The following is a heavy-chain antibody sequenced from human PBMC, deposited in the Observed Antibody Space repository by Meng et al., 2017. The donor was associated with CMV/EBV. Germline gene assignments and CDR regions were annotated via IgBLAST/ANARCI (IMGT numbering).Heavy chain of an antibody. D-gene: IGHD3-3*01. CDR3: ARDWFFGGSGWFDP. V-gene: IGHV3-30-3*01. Sequence: SGFTLGGYAMHWVRKAPGRGLEWVAVISYDGSDKYYTDTVEGRFTISRDNSKNTLYLQMNSLRAEDTAVYYCARDWFFGGSGWFDPWGQGTLVTVSS. CDR2: ISYDGSDK. CDR1: GFTLGGYA. J-gene: IGHJ5*02.